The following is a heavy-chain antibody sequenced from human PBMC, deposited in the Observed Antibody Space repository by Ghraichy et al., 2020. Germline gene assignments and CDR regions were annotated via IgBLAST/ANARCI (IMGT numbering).Heavy chain of an antibody. D-gene: IGHD5-24*01. J-gene: IGHJ6*02. Sequence: ASVKVSCKASGYTFTSYDINWVRQATGQGLEWMGWMNPNSGNTGYAQKFQGRVTMTRNTSISTAYMELSSLRSEDTAVYYCARAIEEPEDGYKNNYYYYGMDVWGQGTTVTVSS. V-gene: IGHV1-8*01. CDR2: MNPNSGNT. CDR3: ARAIEEPEDGYKNNYYYYGMDV. CDR1: GYTFTSYD.